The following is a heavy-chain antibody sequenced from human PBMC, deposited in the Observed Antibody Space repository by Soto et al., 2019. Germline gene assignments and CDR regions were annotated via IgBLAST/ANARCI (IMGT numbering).Heavy chain of an antibody. CDR2: ISDTGTT. Sequence: PXGTLALSFSVSGGSFSSGGLYWSGIRQPPGKGLEWIAYISDTGTTNYNPSLKSRVTISLDMSKNRVSLRLDSVTAADTAVYYCARDRSDNYNSYDDFDIWGQGTMVTVSS. CDR3: ARDRSDNYNSYDDFDI. CDR1: GGSFSSGGLY. D-gene: IGHD1-1*01. J-gene: IGHJ3*02. V-gene: IGHV4-61*08.